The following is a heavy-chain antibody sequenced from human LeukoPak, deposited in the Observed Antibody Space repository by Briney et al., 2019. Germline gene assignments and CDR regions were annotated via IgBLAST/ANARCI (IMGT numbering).Heavy chain of an antibody. CDR3: ARAGSSGLSENY. V-gene: IGHV4-30-2*01. J-gene: IGHJ4*02. Sequence: SQTLSLTCAVSGGSISSGGYSWSWIRQPPGKGLEWIGYIYHSGSTYYNPSLKSRVTISVDRSKNQFSLKLSSVTAADTAVYYCARAGSSGLSENYWGQGTLVTVSS. CDR1: GGSISSGGYS. D-gene: IGHD6-19*01. CDR2: IYHSGST.